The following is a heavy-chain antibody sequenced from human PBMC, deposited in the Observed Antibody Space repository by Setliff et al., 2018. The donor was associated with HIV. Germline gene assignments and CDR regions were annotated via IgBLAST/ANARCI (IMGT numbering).Heavy chain of an antibody. CDR3: ARKGNVGGWFDP. CDR2: ISTSGSS. Sequence: PSETLSLTCTVSGGSMSTYYWSWIRQPPGKGLEWIGYISTSGSSNYKPSLTSRVTISVDTSKNKFSLKLSSVTAADTAVYYCARKGNVGGWFDPWGQGTLVTVSS. D-gene: IGHD3-16*01. V-gene: IGHV4-59*01. J-gene: IGHJ5*02. CDR1: GGSMSTYY.